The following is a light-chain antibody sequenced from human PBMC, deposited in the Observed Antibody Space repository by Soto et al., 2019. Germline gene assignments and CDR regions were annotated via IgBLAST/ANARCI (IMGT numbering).Light chain of an antibody. CDR2: QVS. CDR1: NSNLGAGYD. J-gene: IGLJ1*01. Sequence: QSVLTQPPSVSGAPGQRVTISCTGNNSNLGAGYDVHWYQQLPGAAPKLIVFQVSFRPSAVSDRFSGSKSDNTASLTISGLQTRDEAAYYCLSYTASSTFVFGTGTKVTVL. CDR3: LSYTASSTFV. V-gene: IGLV1-40*01.